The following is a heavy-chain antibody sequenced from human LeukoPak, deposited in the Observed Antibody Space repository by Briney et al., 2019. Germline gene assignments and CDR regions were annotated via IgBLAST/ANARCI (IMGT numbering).Heavy chain of an antibody. D-gene: IGHD1-26*01. J-gene: IGHJ4*02. Sequence: LAGGSLRLSCAASEFTFSSYSMNWVRQAPGKGLEWVSYITNSGNSKSYADSVKGRFTISRDNTKNSLYLQMNGLRAEDTAVYYCARGGSYFLVALDYWGQGTLVTVSS. V-gene: IGHV3-48*01. CDR1: EFTFSSYS. CDR2: ITNSGNSK. CDR3: ARGGSYFLVALDY.